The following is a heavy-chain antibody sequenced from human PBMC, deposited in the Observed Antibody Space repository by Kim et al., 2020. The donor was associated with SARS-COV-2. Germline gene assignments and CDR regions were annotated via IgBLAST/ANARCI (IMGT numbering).Heavy chain of an antibody. D-gene: IGHD3-3*01. Sequence: SETLSLTCTVSGGSISSGDYYWSWIRQHPGKGLEWIGYIYYSGSTYYNPSLKSRVTISVDTSKNQFSLKLSSVTAADTAVYYCARGGPYYDFWSGYYFSRIGLDYWGQETLVTVSS. CDR1: GGSISSGDYY. CDR2: IYYSGST. CDR3: ARGGPYYDFWSGYYFSRIGLDY. V-gene: IGHV4-30-4*01. J-gene: IGHJ4*02.